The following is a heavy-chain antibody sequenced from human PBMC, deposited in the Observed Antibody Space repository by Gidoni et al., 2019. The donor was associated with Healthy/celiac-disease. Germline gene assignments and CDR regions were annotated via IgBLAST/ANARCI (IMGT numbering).Heavy chain of an antibody. J-gene: IGHJ4*02. CDR2: IYYGGNT. CDR1: GGSISIPGYY. V-gene: IGHV4-31*03. D-gene: IGHD3-10*02. Sequence: QVQLQESGPGLVKPSQTLSLTCTFSGGSISIPGYYWSWIRQHPGKGLEWIGYIYYGGNTYNNPALKSRVMISVDTSKNQFSLKLSSVTAADTAVYYCARAGMLGGFDYWGQGTLVTVSS. CDR3: ARAGMLGGFDY.